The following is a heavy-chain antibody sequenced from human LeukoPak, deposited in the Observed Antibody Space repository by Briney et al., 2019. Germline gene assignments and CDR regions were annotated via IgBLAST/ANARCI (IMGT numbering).Heavy chain of an antibody. V-gene: IGHV4-34*08. Sequence: GSLRLSCAASGFTFSSYGMPWVRQAPGKGLEWIGEINHSGSTNYNPSLKSRVTISVDTSKNQFSLKLSSVTAADTAVYYCAEAGHRATRANYYYMDVWGKGTTVTVSS. D-gene: IGHD2-2*01. CDR2: INHSGST. J-gene: IGHJ6*03. CDR1: GFTFSSYG. CDR3: AEAGHRATRANYYYMDV.